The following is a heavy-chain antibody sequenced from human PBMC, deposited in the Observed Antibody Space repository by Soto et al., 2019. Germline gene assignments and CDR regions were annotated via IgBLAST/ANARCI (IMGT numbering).Heavy chain of an antibody. CDR2: IWYDGSNK. V-gene: IGHV3-33*01. Sequence: GGSLRLSCAASGFTFSSSGMHWVRQAPGKGLEWVAVIWYDGSNKYYADSVKGRFAISRDNSKNTLYLQMNSLRAEDTAVYYCARDQSPSAYYGMDVWGQGTTVTVSS. J-gene: IGHJ6*02. CDR1: GFTFSSSG. CDR3: ARDQSPSAYYGMDV.